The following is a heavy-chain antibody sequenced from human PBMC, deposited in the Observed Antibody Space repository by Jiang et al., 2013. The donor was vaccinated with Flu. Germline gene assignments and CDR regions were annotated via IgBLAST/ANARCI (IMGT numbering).Heavy chain of an antibody. Sequence: VQLLESGGGLVQPGRSLRLSCTASGFTFGDYAMSWFRQAPGKGLEWVGFIRSKAYGGTTEYAASVKGRFTISRDDSKSIAYLQMDSLKTEDTAVYYCTRDFEGAMTTVTTFDYWGQGTLVTVSS. CDR1: GFTFGDYA. J-gene: IGHJ4*02. D-gene: IGHD4-17*01. V-gene: IGHV3-49*03. CDR2: IRSKAYGGTT. CDR3: TRDFEGAMTTVTTFDY.